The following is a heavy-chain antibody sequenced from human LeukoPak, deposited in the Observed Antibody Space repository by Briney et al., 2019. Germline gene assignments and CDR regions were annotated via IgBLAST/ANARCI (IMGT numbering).Heavy chain of an antibody. CDR2: IYYSGST. Sequence: PSETLSLTCTVSGGSISSSSYYWGWIRQPPGKGLEWIGSIYYSGSTYYNPSLKSRVTISVDTSKNQFSLKLSSVTAADTAVYYCARRLIGHLSDYWGQGTLVTVSS. CDR3: ARRLIGHLSDY. D-gene: IGHD3-22*01. J-gene: IGHJ4*02. CDR1: GGSISSSSYY. V-gene: IGHV4-39*01.